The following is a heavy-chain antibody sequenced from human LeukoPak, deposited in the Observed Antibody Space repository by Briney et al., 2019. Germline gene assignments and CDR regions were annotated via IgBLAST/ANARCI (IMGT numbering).Heavy chain of an antibody. D-gene: IGHD3-10*01. CDR1: SGPCSGYY. CDR2: INHSGSS. V-gene: IGHV4-34*01. J-gene: IGHJ4*02. CDR3: ARAGPHTGRRRYFDY. Sequence: DTLSLLCAVYSGPCSGYYWRWLRKPPGKGLKWLGEINHSGSSNYNPSLKRRVTISVDTSKNQFSLKLSSVTAADTAVYYCARAGPHTGRRRYFDYWGQGTLVTVSS.